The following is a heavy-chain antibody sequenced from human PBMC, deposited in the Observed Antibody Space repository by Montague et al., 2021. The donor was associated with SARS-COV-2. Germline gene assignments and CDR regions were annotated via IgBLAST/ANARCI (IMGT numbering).Heavy chain of an antibody. J-gene: IGHJ5*02. Sequence: SLRLSCAASGFTFSAYWMHWVRQAPGQGLEWVARIRADGTTTNYADSVKGRFTISRDNAQDTVYLHMTTLTAEDTAVYYCVRAFSNSFKWFDPWARAPWSPSP. D-gene: IGHD6-13*01. CDR1: GFTFSAYW. CDR3: VRAFSNSFKWFDP. V-gene: IGHV3-74*01. CDR2: IRADGTTT.